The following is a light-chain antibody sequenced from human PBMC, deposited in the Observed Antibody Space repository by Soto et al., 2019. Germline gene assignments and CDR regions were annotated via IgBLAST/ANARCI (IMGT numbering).Light chain of an antibody. V-gene: IGKV1-39*01. J-gene: IGKJ2*01. CDR3: QQSYSSIMYT. Sequence: DIQMTQSPSSLSASVGDRVTVTCRASESISNQLDWYQQKPGKAPKLLIYGASRLQSGVPSRFSGSGSGTGFALTISSLHPEDFATYYCQQSYSSIMYTFGQGTKLEIK. CDR2: GAS. CDR1: ESISNQ.